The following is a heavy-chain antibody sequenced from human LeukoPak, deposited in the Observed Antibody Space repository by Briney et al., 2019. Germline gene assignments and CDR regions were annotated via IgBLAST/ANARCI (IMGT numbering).Heavy chain of an antibody. J-gene: IGHJ5*02. CDR1: GGTFSSYA. V-gene: IGHV1-69*13. CDR3: ARVTGGRYCSTTSCYMRGWFDP. CDR2: IIPVFGTS. D-gene: IGHD2-2*02. Sequence: ASVKVSCKASGGTFSSYAISWVRQAPGQGLEWMGGIIPVFGTSNYAQKFQGRVTITADESMRTAYMELSSLRSEDTAVYYCARVTGGRYCSTTSCYMRGWFDPWGQGTLVTVSS.